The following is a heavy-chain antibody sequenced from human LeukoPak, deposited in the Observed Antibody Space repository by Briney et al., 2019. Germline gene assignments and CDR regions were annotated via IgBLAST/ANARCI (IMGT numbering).Heavy chain of an antibody. V-gene: IGHV1-69*13. CDR2: IIPIFGTA. D-gene: IGHD1-26*01. J-gene: IGHJ4*02. CDR3: ARDDVGATCFDS. CDR1: GGTFSSYA. Sequence: SVKVSCKASGGTFSSYAISWVRQAPGQGLEWMGGIIPIFGTANYAQKFQGRVTITADESTSTAYMELSSLRSEDTAVYYCARDDVGATCFDSWGQGTPVTVSS.